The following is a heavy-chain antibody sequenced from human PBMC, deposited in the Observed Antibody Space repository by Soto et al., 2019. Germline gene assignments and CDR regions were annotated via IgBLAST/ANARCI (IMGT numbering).Heavy chain of an antibody. V-gene: IGHV4-34*01. CDR1: GGSFSGYY. CDR2: INHSGST. D-gene: IGHD6-19*01. CDR3: ARAFTAVAGTVDP. J-gene: IGHJ5*02. Sequence: SETLSLTCAVYGGSFSGYYWSWIRQPPGKGLEWIGEINHSGSTNYNPSLKSRVTISVDTSKNQFSLKLSSVTAADTAVYYCARAFTAVAGTVDPWGQGTLVT.